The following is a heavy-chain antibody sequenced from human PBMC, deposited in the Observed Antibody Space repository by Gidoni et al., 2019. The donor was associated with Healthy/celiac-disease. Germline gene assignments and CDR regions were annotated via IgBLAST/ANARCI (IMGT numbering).Heavy chain of an antibody. V-gene: IGHV1-2*02. CDR3: ARGYSGYGTKRPYYYMDV. CDR1: GYTFTGYY. Sequence: QVQLVQSGAEVKKPGASVKVSCKASGYTFTGYYMHWVRQAPGQGLGWMGWINPNSGGTNHAQKFQGRVTMTRDTSRSTAYMELSRLRSDDTAVYYCARGYSGYGTKRPYYYMDVWGKGTTVTVSS. D-gene: IGHD5-12*01. CDR2: INPNSGGT. J-gene: IGHJ6*03.